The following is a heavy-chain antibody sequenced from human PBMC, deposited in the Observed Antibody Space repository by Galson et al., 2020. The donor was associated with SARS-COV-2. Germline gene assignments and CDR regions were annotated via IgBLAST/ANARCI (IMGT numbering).Heavy chain of an antibody. D-gene: IGHD1-26*01. V-gene: IGHV1-18*01. CDR3: ARDRAREWGLLPFDY. CDR2: ISAYNGNT. CDR1: GYTFTSYG. J-gene: IGHJ4*02. Sequence: APVKVSCQASGYTFTSYGIRWVRQAPGQGLEWMGWISAYNGNTNYAQKLQGRVTMTTDTSTSTAYMELRSLRSDDTAVYYCARDRAREWGLLPFDYWGQGTLVTVSS.